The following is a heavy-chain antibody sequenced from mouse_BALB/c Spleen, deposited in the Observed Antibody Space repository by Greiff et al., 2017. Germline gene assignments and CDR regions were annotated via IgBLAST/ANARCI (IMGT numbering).Heavy chain of an antibody. CDR3: TRNLGRSYYFDY. Sequence: QVHVKQSGAELVRPGASVKLSCKASGYTFTSYWINWVKQRPGQGLEWIGNIYPSDSYTNYNQKFKDKTTLTVDKSSSTAYMQLSSPTSEDSAVYYCTRNLGRSYYFDYWGQGTTLTVSS. D-gene: IGHD4-1*01. V-gene: IGHV1-69*01. CDR2: IYPSDSYT. J-gene: IGHJ2*01. CDR1: GYTFTSYW.